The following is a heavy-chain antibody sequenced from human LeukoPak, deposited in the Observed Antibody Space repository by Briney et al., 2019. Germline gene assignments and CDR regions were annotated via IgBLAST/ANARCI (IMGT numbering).Heavy chain of an antibody. CDR2: INWNGGST. D-gene: IGHD5-12*01. CDR1: GFTFSYYG. V-gene: IGHV3-20*04. J-gene: IGHJ1*01. CDR3: ARGPSGYHNT. Sequence: SGGSLRLSCAASGFTFSYYGMSWVRQAPGKGLEWVSGINWNGGSTGYADSVKGRFTISRDNAKNSLYLQMNSLRAEDTAVYYCARGPSGYHNTGGQGTLVTVSS.